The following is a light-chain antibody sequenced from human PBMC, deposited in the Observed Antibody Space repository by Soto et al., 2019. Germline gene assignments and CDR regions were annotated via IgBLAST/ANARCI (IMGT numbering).Light chain of an antibody. Sequence: LTQPASVSGSPGQSITISCTGTSSDVGSYIYVSWYQHHPGKAPKLMIYDVSNRPSGVSNRFSGSKSGNTASLTISGLQAEDETEYYCVSYTTFSSYVFGTGTKVTVL. J-gene: IGLJ1*01. CDR3: VSYTTFSSYV. CDR2: DVS. CDR1: SSDVGSYIY. V-gene: IGLV2-14*01.